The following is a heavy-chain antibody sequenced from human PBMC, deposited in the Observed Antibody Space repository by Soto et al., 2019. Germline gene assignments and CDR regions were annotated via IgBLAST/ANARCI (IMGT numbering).Heavy chain of an antibody. V-gene: IGHV4-31*03. D-gene: IGHD2-21*01. CDR2: IYVTGAV. J-gene: IGHJ5*02. CDR3: ARLRIATNNYKWFDP. CDR1: GAALNSGNYY. Sequence: SETLSLTCSVSGAALNSGNYYWSWIRQAPGKGLEWIGHIYVTGAVDYNPSLRDRITISQDTSERQFSLNLRLVTAADTAVYYSARLRIATNNYKWFDPWGQGTLVTVSS.